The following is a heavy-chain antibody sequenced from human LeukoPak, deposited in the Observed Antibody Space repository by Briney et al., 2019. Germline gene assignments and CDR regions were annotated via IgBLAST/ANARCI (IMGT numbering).Heavy chain of an antibody. CDR2: ISGSGGTT. Sequence: GGSLRLSCAASGITFSNYAMSWVRQAPGKGLEWVSAISGSGGTTYFADSVKGRFTISRDNSKNTLYLQMNSLRVEDTAIYYCAKGAYTSGWSWGQGTLVTLSS. D-gene: IGHD6-19*01. CDR3: AKGAYTSGWS. V-gene: IGHV3-23*01. J-gene: IGHJ5*02. CDR1: GITFSNYA.